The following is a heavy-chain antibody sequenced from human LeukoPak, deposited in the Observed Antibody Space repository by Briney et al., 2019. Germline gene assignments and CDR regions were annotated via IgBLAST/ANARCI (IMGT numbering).Heavy chain of an antibody. CDR3: ARDRVRYSSSYNYYYYNGMDV. CDR1: GYTFTGYY. V-gene: IGHV1-2*02. CDR2: INPNSGGT. Sequence: ASVKVSCKASGYTFTGYYTHWVRQAPGQGLEWMGWINPNSGGTNYAQKFQGRVTMTRDTSISTAYMELSRLRSDDTAVYYCARDRVRYSSSYNYYYYNGMDVWGQGTTVTVSS. J-gene: IGHJ6*02. D-gene: IGHD6-6*01.